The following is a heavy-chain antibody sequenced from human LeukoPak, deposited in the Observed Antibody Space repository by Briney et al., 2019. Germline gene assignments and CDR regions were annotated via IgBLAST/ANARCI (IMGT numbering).Heavy chain of an antibody. Sequence: GASVKVSCKASGDTFARSTVSWLRQAPGQGLEWMGGIIPKFGSTNYAQKFQGRLTVTADESTGTAYMELISLTSDDTAYYFCAPHPSNHLVPNLFSSLGQGSLVTVSS. CDR2: IIPKFGST. CDR3: APHPSNHLVPNLFSS. D-gene: IGHD1-14*01. J-gene: IGHJ5*02. V-gene: IGHV1-69*01. CDR1: GDTFARST.